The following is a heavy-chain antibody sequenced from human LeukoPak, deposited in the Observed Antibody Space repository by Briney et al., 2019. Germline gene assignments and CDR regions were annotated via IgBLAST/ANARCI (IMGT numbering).Heavy chain of an antibody. J-gene: IGHJ4*02. CDR1: GFTSSANY. D-gene: IGHD1-26*01. CDR3: ARDFYGGRYGVDY. CDR2: IYSGGST. Sequence: GGSLRLSCAASGFTSSANYMTWVRQAPGRGLEWASSIYSGGSTYYSDSVKGRFTISRDNSKNTLYLQMNSLRPEDTAVYYCARDFYGGRYGVDYWGQGTLVTVSS. V-gene: IGHV3-66*02.